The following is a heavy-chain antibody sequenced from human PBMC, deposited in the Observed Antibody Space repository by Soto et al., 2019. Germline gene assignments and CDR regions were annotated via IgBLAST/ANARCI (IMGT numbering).Heavy chain of an antibody. CDR1: GFTFNSYG. CDR3: AREGPYATSSYRPLDY. J-gene: IGHJ4*02. D-gene: IGHD3-22*01. V-gene: IGHV3-33*01. Sequence: GGSLRLSCAASGFTFNSYGMHWVRQAPGKGLEWVAIIWYDGSNKYYADSVKGRFTISRDSSENTLYLQMNSLRAEDTAVYYCAREGPYATSSYRPLDYWGQGTLVTVSS. CDR2: IWYDGSNK.